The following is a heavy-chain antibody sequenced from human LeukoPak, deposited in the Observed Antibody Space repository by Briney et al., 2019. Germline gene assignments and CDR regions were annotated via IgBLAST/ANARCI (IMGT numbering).Heavy chain of an antibody. CDR3: ARGKGVVPAARGWFDY. Sequence: SETLSLTCAVYGGSFSGYYWSCIRQPPGKGLEWIGEINHSGSTNYNPSLKSRVTISVDTSKNQFSLKLSSVTAADTAVYYCARGKGVVPAARGWFDYWGQGTLVTVSS. D-gene: IGHD2-2*01. J-gene: IGHJ4*02. CDR2: INHSGST. CDR1: GGSFSGYY. V-gene: IGHV4-34*01.